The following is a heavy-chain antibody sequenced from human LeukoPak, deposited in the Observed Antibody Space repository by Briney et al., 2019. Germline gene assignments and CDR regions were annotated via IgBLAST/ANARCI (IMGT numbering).Heavy chain of an antibody. CDR2: ITPYNDYT. CDR3: AKDGGERSGYFDY. D-gene: IGHD1-1*01. J-gene: IGHJ4*02. Sequence: ASVKVSCKASGYTFTSYDINWVRQATGQGLEWMGRITPYNDYTKFAQKFQGRVTMTTDTSTSTVYMEMRSLTSDDAAVYYCAKDGGERSGYFDYWGQGTRVTVSS. V-gene: IGHV1-18*01. CDR1: GYTFTSYD.